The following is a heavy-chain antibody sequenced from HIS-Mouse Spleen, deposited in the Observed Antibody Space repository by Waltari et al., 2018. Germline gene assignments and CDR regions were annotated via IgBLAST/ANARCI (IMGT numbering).Heavy chain of an antibody. D-gene: IGHD3-10*01. Sequence: QVQLVQSGAEVKKPGASVKVSCKASGYTFTGYYMHWVRQAPGQGLEWMGWINPNSGGTNDAQQFQGRVTMTRDTSISTAYMELSRLRSDDTAVYYCARAGYGSGSYPYYWGQGTLVTVSS. CDR2: INPNSGGT. CDR3: ARAGYGSGSYPYY. CDR1: GYTFTGYY. J-gene: IGHJ4*02. V-gene: IGHV1-2*02.